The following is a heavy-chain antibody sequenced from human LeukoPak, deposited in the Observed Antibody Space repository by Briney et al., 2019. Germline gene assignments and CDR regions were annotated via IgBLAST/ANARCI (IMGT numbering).Heavy chain of an antibody. V-gene: IGHV3-48*03. CDR2: ITSSGSTI. CDR1: GFTFSIYE. CDR3: ARANYDSSAYTYYFDS. Sequence: GGSQRLSCAACGFTFSIYEMKWVRQAPGKGLEWVSYITSSGSTIYYPDSVKGRFTISRDNAKIALYLQMNSLRAEDTAIYYCARANYDSSAYTYYFDSWGQGTLVTVSS. D-gene: IGHD3-22*01. J-gene: IGHJ4*02.